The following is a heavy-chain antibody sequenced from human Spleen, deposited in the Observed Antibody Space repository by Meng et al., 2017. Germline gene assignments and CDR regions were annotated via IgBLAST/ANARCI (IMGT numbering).Heavy chain of an antibody. J-gene: IGHJ4*02. CDR2: MNEDGTTI. D-gene: IGHD4-23*01. CDR1: GFTVSSFW. CDR3: VRDFGGNSDH. Sequence: EVQVVESGGGLVQPGGSLRLSCAASGFTVSSFWMHCVRQAPGKGLVWVARMNEDGTTISHAGSVRGRFTISRDSARNTLDLQMNSLRAEDTALYYCVRDFGGNSDHWGQGTLVTVSS. V-gene: IGHV3-74*01.